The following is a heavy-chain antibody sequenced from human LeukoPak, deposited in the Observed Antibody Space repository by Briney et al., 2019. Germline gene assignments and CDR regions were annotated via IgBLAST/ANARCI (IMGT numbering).Heavy chain of an antibody. CDR2: IYYSGST. J-gene: IGHJ4*02. CDR3: ACLPFDWGYFDY. Sequence: PSETLSLTCTVSGGSISISSYYWGWSRQPPVKGLEWIGSIYYSGSTYHNPSLKSRVTISVDTSKNQFSLKLSSVTAADTAVYYCACLPFDWGYFDYWGQGTLVTVSS. V-gene: IGHV4-39*01. CDR1: GGSISISSYY. D-gene: IGHD7-27*01.